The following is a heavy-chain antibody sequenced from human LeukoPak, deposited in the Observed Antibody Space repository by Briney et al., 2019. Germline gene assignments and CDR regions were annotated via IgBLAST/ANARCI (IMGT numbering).Heavy chain of an antibody. D-gene: IGHD3-10*01. Sequence: GGSLRLSCAASGFTFSTYGMHWVRQAPGKGLEYVSAIKNNGGGTYYASSVQGRFTVSRDNSRSTLYLQMDSLRPDDMAIYYCARVQSTVRGIQGPFDLWGQGTLVTVS. CDR1: GFTFSTYG. CDR2: IKNNGGGT. V-gene: IGHV3-64*01. CDR3: ARVQSTVRGIQGPFDL. J-gene: IGHJ4*02.